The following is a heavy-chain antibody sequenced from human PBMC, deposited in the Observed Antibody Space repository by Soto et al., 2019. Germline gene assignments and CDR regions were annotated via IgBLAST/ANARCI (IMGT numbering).Heavy chain of an antibody. Sequence: QVQLLQSGAEVKKPGASVKDSCKASGYTFTNYGITSVRQAPGQRLEWMGWLSAYIGNTHYTQRLQGKVTMTTDTATSTAYMELRGLRSDDAAVYYCARVRQRVGYFCYDMDVWGKGSTVTVSS. D-gene: IGHD5-18*01. J-gene: IGHJ6*03. CDR1: GYTFTNYG. CDR2: LSAYIGNT. V-gene: IGHV1-18*01. CDR3: ARVRQRVGYFCYDMDV.